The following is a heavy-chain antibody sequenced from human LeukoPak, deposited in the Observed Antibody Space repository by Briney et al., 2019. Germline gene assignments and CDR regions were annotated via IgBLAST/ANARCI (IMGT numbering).Heavy chain of an antibody. V-gene: IGHV3-23*01. CDR1: GFTFSSYA. D-gene: IGHD5-18*01. CDR2: ISGSGGST. J-gene: IGHJ4*02. Sequence: GGSLRLSCAASGFTFSSYAMSWVRQAPGKGLEWVSAISGSGGSTYYADSVKGRFTISRDNAKNSLYLQMNSLRAEDTAVYYCARKPPVDTRMVDYWGQGTLVTVSS. CDR3: ARKPPVDTRMVDY.